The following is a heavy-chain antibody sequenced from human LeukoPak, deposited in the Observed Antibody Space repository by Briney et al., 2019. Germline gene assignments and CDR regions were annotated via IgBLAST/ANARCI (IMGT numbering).Heavy chain of an antibody. Sequence: SETLSLTCTVSGYSISSGYYWGWIRQPPGKGLEWIGSIYHSGSTYYNPSLKSRVTISVDTSKNQFSLKLSSVTAADTAVYYCARGNLYSEVPDWGQGTLVTVSS. V-gene: IGHV4-38-2*02. J-gene: IGHJ4*02. CDR3: ARGNLYSEVPD. CDR1: GYSISSGYY. CDR2: IYHSGST. D-gene: IGHD5-18*01.